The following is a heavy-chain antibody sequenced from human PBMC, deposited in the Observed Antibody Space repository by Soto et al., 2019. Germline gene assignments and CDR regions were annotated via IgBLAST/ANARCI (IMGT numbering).Heavy chain of an antibody. Sequence: PGGSLRLSCAASGFTLDIYAMSWVRQAPGKGLEWVSTIEVGGGTSYADFVRGRFSISRDSSKNTLYIQMNGLRAEDTAIYYCAKDAPGDGWRSDYWGLGTLVTV. CDR3: AKDAPGDGWRSDY. J-gene: IGHJ4*02. CDR2: IEVGGGT. V-gene: IGHV3-23*01. D-gene: IGHD2-21*01. CDR1: GFTLDIYA.